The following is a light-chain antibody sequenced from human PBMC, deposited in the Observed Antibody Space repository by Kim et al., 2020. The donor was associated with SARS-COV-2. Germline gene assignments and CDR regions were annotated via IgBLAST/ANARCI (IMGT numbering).Light chain of an antibody. CDR2: DVS. Sequence: QSALTQPASVSGSPGQSITISCTGTSSDVGGYNYVSWYQQHPGKAPKLMIYDVSNRPSGVSNRFSGSKSGNTAPLTISGLQAEDEADYYCSSYTSSSTLNWVFGGGTQLTVL. J-gene: IGLJ3*02. CDR3: SSYTSSSTLNWV. CDR1: SSDVGGYNY. V-gene: IGLV2-14*03.